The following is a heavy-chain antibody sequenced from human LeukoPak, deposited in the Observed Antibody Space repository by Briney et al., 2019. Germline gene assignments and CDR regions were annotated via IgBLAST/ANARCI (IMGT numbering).Heavy chain of an antibody. V-gene: IGHV1-3*01. D-gene: IGHD3-10*01. Sequence: ASVKVSCKASGYTFTSYAMHWVRQAPGQRLEWMGWINAGSGNTKYSQKFQGRVTITRDTSASTAYMELSSLRSDDTAVYYCAGGPLHGVFDYWGQGTLVTVSS. CDR3: AGGPLHGVFDY. J-gene: IGHJ4*02. CDR2: INAGSGNT. CDR1: GYTFTSYA.